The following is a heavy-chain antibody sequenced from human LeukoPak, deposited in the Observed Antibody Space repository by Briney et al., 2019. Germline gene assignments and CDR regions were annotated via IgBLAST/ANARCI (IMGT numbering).Heavy chain of an antibody. CDR3: ARTEYYFDH. V-gene: IGHV4-59*01. CDR1: TVTISSYY. Sequence: SETLSFTSTGYTVTISSYYWSWIPQPPGKGLEWFGYVYYSGRTHDNPSLNSLLTMSADTSKNQFSLKLTSVTAADTAVYYCARTEYYFDHWGQGTLVTVSS. CDR2: VYYSGRT. D-gene: IGHD3-10*01. J-gene: IGHJ4*02.